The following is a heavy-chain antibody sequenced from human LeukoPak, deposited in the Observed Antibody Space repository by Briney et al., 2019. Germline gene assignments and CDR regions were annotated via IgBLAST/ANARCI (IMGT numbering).Heavy chain of an antibody. V-gene: IGHV1-8*03. D-gene: IGHD2-2*01. CDR3: ARGLLPAAPDY. Sequence: ASVKVSCKASGYTFTSYDINWVRQATGQGPEWVGWMNPNSGNTGYAQKFQGRVTITRNTSISTAYMELSSLRSEDTAVYYCARGLLPAAPDYWGQGTLVTVSS. CDR2: MNPNSGNT. J-gene: IGHJ4*02. CDR1: GYTFTSYD.